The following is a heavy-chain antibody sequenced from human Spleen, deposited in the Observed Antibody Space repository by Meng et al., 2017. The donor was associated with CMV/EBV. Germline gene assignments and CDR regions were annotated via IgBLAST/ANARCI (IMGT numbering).Heavy chain of an antibody. Sequence: GESLKISCAASGFTFSSYGMHWVRQAPGKGLEWVAFIRYDGSNKYYADSVKGRFTISRDNSKNTLYLQMNSLRAEDTAVYYCAREGYDAFDIWGQGTMVTVSS. V-gene: IGHV3-30*02. CDR2: IRYDGSNK. D-gene: IGHD1-1*01. CDR3: AREGYDAFDI. J-gene: IGHJ3*02. CDR1: GFTFSSYG.